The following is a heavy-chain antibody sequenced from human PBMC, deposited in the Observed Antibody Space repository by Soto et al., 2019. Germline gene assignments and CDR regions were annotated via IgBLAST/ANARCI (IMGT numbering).Heavy chain of an antibody. CDR2: IFSNDEK. J-gene: IGHJ4*02. CDR3: VRTPFSSSWEPFDF. CDR1: GFSLDNTKMD. Sequence: QVSLKESGPVLVKPTETLTLTCTVSGFSLDNTKMDVGWIRQPPGKALEWLAHIFSNDEKRHSSSLKNSLTISKDTSKSQVVLTMTNLDPGDTATYYCVRTPFSSSWEPFDFWGQGTLVTVSS. V-gene: IGHV2-26*01. D-gene: IGHD6-13*01.